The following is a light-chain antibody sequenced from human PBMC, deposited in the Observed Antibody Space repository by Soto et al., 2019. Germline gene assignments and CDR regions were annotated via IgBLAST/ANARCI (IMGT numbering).Light chain of an antibody. CDR3: QSYDADFVI. J-gene: IGLJ2*01. V-gene: IGLV6-57*04. CDR1: SGSIANNY. CDR2: ENK. Sequence: NFMLTQPHSVSESPGKTVTISCTRSSGSIANNYVQWYQQRPCSAPTTVIYENKLRPSGGPGRFSGSTDGSSNSASLTLSGLQTADEADYYCQSYDADFVIFGGGTKLTAL.